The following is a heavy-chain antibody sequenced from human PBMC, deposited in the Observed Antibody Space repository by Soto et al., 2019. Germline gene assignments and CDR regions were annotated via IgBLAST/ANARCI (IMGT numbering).Heavy chain of an antibody. Sequence: SETLSLTCTVSGGSISSSYWSWIRQPPGKGLEWIGYIYDSGSTYYNSSLKSRVTMSVDTSKNQFSLKLSSVTAADTAVYYCARDVAAADYWGQRTLVTVSS. CDR3: ARDVAAADY. CDR2: IYDSGST. D-gene: IGHD6-13*01. J-gene: IGHJ4*02. CDR1: GGSISSSY. V-gene: IGHV4-59*12.